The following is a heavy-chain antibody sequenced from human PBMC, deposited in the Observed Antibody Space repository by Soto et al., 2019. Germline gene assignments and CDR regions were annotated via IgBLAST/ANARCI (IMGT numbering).Heavy chain of an antibody. J-gene: IGHJ4*02. CDR3: TRGPRPISTGTGAY. CDR2: IYNDGTYS. D-gene: IGHD3-10*01. CDR1: GFIFKMYW. Sequence: AGGSLRLSCAASGFIFKMYWMHWVRQSPGKGLVWISRIYNDGTYSDYADSVRGRFIISRDNVNDTLYLQMNNLRAEDSGLYYCTRGPRPISTGTGAYWGQGTQVTVSS. V-gene: IGHV3-74*01.